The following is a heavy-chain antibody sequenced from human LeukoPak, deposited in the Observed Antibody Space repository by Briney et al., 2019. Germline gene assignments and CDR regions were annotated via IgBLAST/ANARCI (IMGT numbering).Heavy chain of an antibody. CDR2: ISRSGTT. J-gene: IGHJ4*02. Sequence: SGTLSLTCAVSSGSITSSDWWTWVRQPPGKGLEWVGEISRSGTTNYNPSLKTRVTISLDISNNQFSLKLSSVTAADTAVYYCARGGNYIFDYWGQGTLVTVSS. V-gene: IGHV4-4*02. CDR1: SGSITSSDW. CDR3: ARGGNYIFDY. D-gene: IGHD1-26*01.